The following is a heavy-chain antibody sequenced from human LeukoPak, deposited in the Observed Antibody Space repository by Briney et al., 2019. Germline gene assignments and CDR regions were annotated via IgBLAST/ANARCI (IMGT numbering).Heavy chain of an antibody. Sequence: SVKVSCKASGYTFTSYDINWVRQATGQGLEWMGGIIPIFGTANYAQKFQGRVTITADKSTSTAYMELSSLRSEDTAVYYCARGTSYSGYANFDYWGQGTLVTVSS. CDR2: IIPIFGTA. J-gene: IGHJ4*02. CDR3: ARGTSYSGYANFDY. D-gene: IGHD5-12*01. V-gene: IGHV1-69*06. CDR1: GYTFTSYD.